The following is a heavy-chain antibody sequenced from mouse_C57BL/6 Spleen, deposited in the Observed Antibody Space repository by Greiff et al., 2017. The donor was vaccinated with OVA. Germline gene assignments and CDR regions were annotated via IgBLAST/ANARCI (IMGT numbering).Heavy chain of an antibody. Sequence: VQLVESGPELVKPGASVKISCKASGYAFSSSWMNWVKQRPGKGLEWIGRIYPGDGDTNYNGKFKGKATLTADKSSSTAYMQLSSLTSEDSAVYFCARSDYDVHYWGQGTTLTVSS. V-gene: IGHV1-82*01. CDR1: GYAFSSSW. CDR3: ARSDYDVHY. D-gene: IGHD2-4*01. CDR2: IYPGDGDT. J-gene: IGHJ2*01.